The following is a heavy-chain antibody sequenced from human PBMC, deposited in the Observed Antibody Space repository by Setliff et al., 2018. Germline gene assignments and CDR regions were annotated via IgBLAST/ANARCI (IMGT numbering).Heavy chain of an antibody. CDR3: ASDGQGNYNFWSGSYYYYGMDV. Sequence: ASVKVSCKASGYTFTSYGISWVRQAPGQRLEWMGWINAGNGNTKYSQKFQGRVTITRDTSTSTAYMELRSLRSDDTAVYYCASDGQGNYNFWSGSYYYYGMDVWGQGTTVTVSS. CDR2: INAGNGNT. CDR1: GYTFTSYG. J-gene: IGHJ6*02. D-gene: IGHD3-3*01. V-gene: IGHV1-18*01.